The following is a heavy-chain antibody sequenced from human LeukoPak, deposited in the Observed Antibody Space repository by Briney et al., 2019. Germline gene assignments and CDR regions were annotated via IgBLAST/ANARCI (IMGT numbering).Heavy chain of an antibody. CDR3: ASMSYYDSSGYYYSTNS. CDR2: ISSSSTI. CDR1: GFTFSSYS. Sequence: GGSLRLSCAASGFTFSSYSMNWVRQAPGKGLEWVSYISSSSTIYYADSVKGRFTISRDNSKNTLYLQMNSLRAEDTAVYYCASMSYYDSSGYYYSTNSWGQGTLVTVSS. D-gene: IGHD3-22*01. J-gene: IGHJ4*02. V-gene: IGHV3-48*01.